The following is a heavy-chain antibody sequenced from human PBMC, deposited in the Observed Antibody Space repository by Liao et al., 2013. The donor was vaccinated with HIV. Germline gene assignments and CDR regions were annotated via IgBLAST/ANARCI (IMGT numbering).Heavy chain of an antibody. CDR2: VYTSGST. CDR1: GGSISSYY. CDR3: ARDRSFLEWLFDY. V-gene: IGHV4-4*07. D-gene: IGHD3-3*01. J-gene: IGHJ4*02. Sequence: QVQLQESGPGLVKPSETLSLTCTVSGGSISSYYWSWIRQPAGKGLEWIGRVYTSGSTNYNPSLKSRVIISVDTSKNQFSLKLSSVTAADTAVYYCARDRSFLEWLFDYWGQGTLVTVSS.